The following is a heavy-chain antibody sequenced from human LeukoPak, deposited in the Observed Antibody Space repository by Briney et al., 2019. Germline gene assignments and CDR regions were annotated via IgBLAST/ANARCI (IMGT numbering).Heavy chain of an antibody. D-gene: IGHD3-22*01. CDR2: ISYDGSNK. J-gene: IGHJ4*02. CDR3: AKEKGYYDSSGYYKYYFDY. V-gene: IGHV3-30*18. CDR1: GFTFSSFG. Sequence: GRSLRLSCAASGFTFSSFGMHWVRQAPGKGLEWVAVISYDGSNKYYADSVKGRFTISRDNSKSTLYLQMNSLRAEDTAVYYCAKEKGYYDSSGYYKYYFDYWGQGTLVTVSS.